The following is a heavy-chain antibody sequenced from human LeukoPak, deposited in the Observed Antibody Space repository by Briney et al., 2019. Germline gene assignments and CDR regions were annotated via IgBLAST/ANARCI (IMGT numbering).Heavy chain of an antibody. CDR3: ARGTSCRGGSCYSDGYMDV. Sequence: ASVKISCKVSGYTFTDYYMHWVRQATGQGLEWMGWMNPNSGNTGYAQKFQGRVTMTRDTSISTAYMELSSLRSEDTAVYYCARGTSCRGGSCYSDGYMDVWGKGTTVTVFS. CDR1: GYTFTDYY. V-gene: IGHV1-8*02. CDR2: MNPNSGNT. D-gene: IGHD2-15*01. J-gene: IGHJ6*03.